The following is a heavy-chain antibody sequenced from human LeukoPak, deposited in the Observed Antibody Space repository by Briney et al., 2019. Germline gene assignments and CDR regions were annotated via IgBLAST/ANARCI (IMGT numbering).Heavy chain of an antibody. CDR3: ARVLIVPAALTEYYYGMDV. CDR2: IYSGGST. CDR1: GFSFSSYA. V-gene: IGHV3-53*01. D-gene: IGHD2-2*01. Sequence: GGSLRLSCAASGFSFSSYAMSWVRQAPGKGLEWVSVIYSGGSTYYADSVKGRFTISRDNSENTLYLQMHSLRAEDTAVYYCARVLIVPAALTEYYYGMDVWGQGTTVTVSS. J-gene: IGHJ6*02.